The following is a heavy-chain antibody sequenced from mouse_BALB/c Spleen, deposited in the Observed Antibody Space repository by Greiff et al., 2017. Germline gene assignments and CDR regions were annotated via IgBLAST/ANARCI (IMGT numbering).Heavy chain of an antibody. CDR1: GFTFSSYT. CDR2: ISSGGSYT. V-gene: IGHV5-6-4*01. J-gene: IGHJ4*01. CDR3: TREENYLYAMDY. Sequence: EVNVVESGGGLVKPGGSLKLSCAASGFTFSSYTMSWVRQTPEKRLEWVATISSGGSYTYYPDRVKGRFTISRDNAKNTLYLQMSSLKSEDTAMYYCTREENYLYAMDYWGQGTSVTVSS. D-gene: IGHD5-5*01.